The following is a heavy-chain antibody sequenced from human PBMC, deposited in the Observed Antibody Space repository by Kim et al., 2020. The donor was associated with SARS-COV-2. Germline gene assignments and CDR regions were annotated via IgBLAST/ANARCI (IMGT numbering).Heavy chain of an antibody. CDR3: VRMSWSINPYFDY. V-gene: IGHV4-39*01. Sequence: SETLSLTCTVSGGSISSSNYYWGWIRQPPGKGLEWIVNIYYSGSTNYNPSLKSRVTISVDTSKNQFSLKLSSVTAADTAVYYCVRMSWSINPYFDYWGQGTLITVSS. D-gene: IGHD3-10*01. CDR2: IYYSGST. CDR1: GGSISSSNYY. J-gene: IGHJ4*02.